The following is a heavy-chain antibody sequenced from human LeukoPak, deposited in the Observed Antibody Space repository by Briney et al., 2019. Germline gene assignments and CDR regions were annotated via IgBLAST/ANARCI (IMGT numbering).Heavy chain of an antibody. V-gene: IGHV1-69*13. J-gene: IGHJ6*02. D-gene: IGHD2-15*01. CDR2: IITIFGTA. CDR1: GGTFSSYA. Sequence: ASVRVSCTASGGTFSSYAISWVRQAPGQGREWMGGIITIFGTANYAQKYQGRVTITADESTSTAYMELSSLRSEDTAVYYCARVFSESPIVYYYGMDVWGQGTTVTVSS. CDR3: ARVFSESPIVYYYGMDV.